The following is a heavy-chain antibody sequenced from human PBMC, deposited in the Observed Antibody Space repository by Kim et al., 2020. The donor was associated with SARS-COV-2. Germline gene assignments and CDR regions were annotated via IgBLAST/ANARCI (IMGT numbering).Heavy chain of an antibody. CDR3: ARDGASGDYDFWSGYYTGIGTPKMDY. CDR1: GFTFSSYS. J-gene: IGHJ4*02. D-gene: IGHD3-3*01. V-gene: IGHV3-21*01. CDR2: ISSSSSYI. Sequence: GGSLRLSCAASGFTFSSYSMNWVRQAPGKGLEWVSSISSSSSYIYYADSVKGRFTISRDNAKNSLYLQMNSLRAEDTAVYYCARDGASGDYDFWSGYYTGIGTPKMDYWGQGTLVTVSS.